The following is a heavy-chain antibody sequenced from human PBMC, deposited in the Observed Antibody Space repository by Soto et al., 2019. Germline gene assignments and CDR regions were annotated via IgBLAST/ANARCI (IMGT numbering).Heavy chain of an antibody. CDR3: AGLLGRDYGDHVNN. V-gene: IGHV4-39*02. CDR1: GASISSSTYY. D-gene: IGHD4-17*01. Sequence: SETLSLTCTVSGASISSSTYYWGWIRQSPGKGLEWIATIHYSGNTYYNPSLRSRVTMSVDSSKDHFSLKLSSVTATDTAIYYCAGLLGRDYGDHVNNWGQGTLVTVSS. J-gene: IGHJ4*02. CDR2: IHYSGNT.